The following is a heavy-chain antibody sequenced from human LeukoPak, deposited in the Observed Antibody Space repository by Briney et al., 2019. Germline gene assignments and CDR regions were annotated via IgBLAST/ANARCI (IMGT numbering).Heavy chain of an antibody. D-gene: IGHD4-17*01. V-gene: IGHV3-48*04. CDR3: ARGNYGDSEPRAFDI. CDR1: GFTFSSYS. Sequence: GGSLRLSCAASGFTFSSYSMNWVRQAPGKGLEWISYIRSNSDTIYYADSVKGRFTISRDNAKNSLYLQMNSLRAEDTALYHCARGNYGDSEPRAFDIWGQGTMVTVSS. J-gene: IGHJ3*02. CDR2: IRSNSDTI.